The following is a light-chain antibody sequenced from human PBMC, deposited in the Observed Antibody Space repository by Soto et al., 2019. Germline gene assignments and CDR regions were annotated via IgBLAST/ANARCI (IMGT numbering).Light chain of an antibody. CDR2: EVS. Sequence: QSALTQPASVSGSPGQTITISCTVTSSDVGAYNYVSWYQQHPGKAPKLMIYEVSNRPSGVPDRFSGSKSGNTASLIVSGLQAEDEADYYCSSYAGSYRVFGTGTKVTVL. CDR3: SSYAGSYRV. V-gene: IGLV2-8*01. J-gene: IGLJ1*01. CDR1: SSDVGAYNY.